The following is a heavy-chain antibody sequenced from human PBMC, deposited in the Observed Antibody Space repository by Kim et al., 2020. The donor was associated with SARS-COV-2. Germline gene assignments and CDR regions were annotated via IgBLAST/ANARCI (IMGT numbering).Heavy chain of an antibody. Sequence: GGSLRLSCAASGFTFSNAWMSWVRQAPGKGLEWVGRIKSKTDGGTTDYAAPVKGRFTISRDDSKNTLYLQMNSLKTEDTAVYYCTTDYKAYYYDSSGSVGYWGQGTLVTVSS. CDR3: TTDYKAYYYDSSGSVGY. J-gene: IGHJ4*02. CDR2: IKSKTDGGTT. CDR1: GFTFSNAW. D-gene: IGHD3-22*01. V-gene: IGHV3-15*01.